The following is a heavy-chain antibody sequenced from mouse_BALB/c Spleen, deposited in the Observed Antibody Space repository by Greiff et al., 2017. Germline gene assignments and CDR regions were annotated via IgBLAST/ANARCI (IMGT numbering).Heavy chain of an antibody. CDR3: AFETARASMDY. J-gene: IGHJ4*01. V-gene: IGHV5-12-2*01. D-gene: IGHD3-2*01. CDR1: GFTFSSYT. CDR2: ISNGGGST. Sequence: EVMLVESGGGLVQPGGSLKLSCAASGFTFSSYTMSWVRQTPEKRLEWVAYISNGGGSTYYPDTVKGRFTISRDNAKNTLYLEMSSLRSEDTAMYYCAFETARASMDYWGQGTSVTVSS.